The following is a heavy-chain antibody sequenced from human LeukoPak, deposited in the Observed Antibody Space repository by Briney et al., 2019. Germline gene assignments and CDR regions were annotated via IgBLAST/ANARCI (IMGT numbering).Heavy chain of an antibody. D-gene: IGHD5-18*01. V-gene: IGHV3-30*18. Sequence: PGGSLRLSCAASGFTFSSYGMHWVRQAPGKGLEWVAVISYDGSNKYYADSVKGRFTISRDNSKNTLYLQMNSLRAEDTAVYYCAKAAAGIQLPHDYWGQGTLVTVSP. CDR3: AKAAAGIQLPHDY. J-gene: IGHJ4*02. CDR2: ISYDGSNK. CDR1: GFTFSSYG.